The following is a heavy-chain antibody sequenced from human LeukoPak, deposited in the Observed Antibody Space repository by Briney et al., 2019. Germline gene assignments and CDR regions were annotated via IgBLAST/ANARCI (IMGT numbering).Heavy chain of an antibody. V-gene: IGHV3-7*05. CDR3: ARDDWGFDY. D-gene: IGHD3-9*01. CDR2: IKQDGSEK. J-gene: IGHJ4*02. Sequence: GGSLRLSCAASGFMFSIYWTSWVRQAQGKGLEWVANIKQDGSEKYYVDSVKGRFTISRDNAKNSLYLQMNSLRAEDTAVYYCARDDWGFDYWGQGTLVTVSS. CDR1: GFMFSIYW.